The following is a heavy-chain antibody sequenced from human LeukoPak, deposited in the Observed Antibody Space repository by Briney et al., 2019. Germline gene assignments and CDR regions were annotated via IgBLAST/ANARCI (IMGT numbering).Heavy chain of an antibody. CDR3: ARSTSSIYDFWSGYWFDP. CDR1: GGSISSYY. D-gene: IGHD3-3*01. CDR2: IYYSGST. J-gene: IGHJ5*02. V-gene: IGHV4-59*08. Sequence: SETLSLTCTVSGGSISSYYWSWVRQPPGKGLEWVGYIYYSGSTNYNPSLKSRVTISVDTSKTQFSLKLSSVTAADTAVYYCARSTSSIYDFWSGYWFDPWGQGTLVTVSS.